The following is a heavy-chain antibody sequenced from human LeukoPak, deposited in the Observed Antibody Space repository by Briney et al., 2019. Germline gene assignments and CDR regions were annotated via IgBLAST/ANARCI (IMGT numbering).Heavy chain of an antibody. CDR1: GYSFTSYW. V-gene: IGHV5-51*01. Sequence: GGSLEISWKGSGYSFTSYWLGWVRPVPGKGLEGMGIIYPGDSDTRYSPSFQGQVTISADKSISTAYLQWSSLKASDTAMYYCARSHLTTGMYYFDYWGQGTLVTVSS. CDR2: IYPGDSDT. J-gene: IGHJ4*02. D-gene: IGHD1-14*01. CDR3: ARSHLTTGMYYFDY.